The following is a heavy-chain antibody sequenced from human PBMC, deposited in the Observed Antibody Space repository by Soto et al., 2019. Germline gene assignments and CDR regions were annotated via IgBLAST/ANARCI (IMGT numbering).Heavy chain of an antibody. CDR2: IYYSGST. J-gene: IGHJ6*02. Sequence: SETLSLTCAVSGGSISSTTYQWGWIRQPPGKGLEWIGSIYYSGSTYYNPSLKSRVTISVDTSKNQFSLKLRSVTAADTAVYYCARVRKYSSSSGYYYGMDVWGQGTTVTVSS. D-gene: IGHD6-6*01. CDR3: ARVRKYSSSSGYYYGMDV. CDR1: GGSISSTTYQ. V-gene: IGHV4-39*07.